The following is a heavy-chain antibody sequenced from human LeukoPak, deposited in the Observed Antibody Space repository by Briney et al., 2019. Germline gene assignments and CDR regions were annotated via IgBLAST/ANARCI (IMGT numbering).Heavy chain of an antibody. CDR2: ISGSGHDI. V-gene: IGHV3-11*04. CDR1: GFTFSDSY. CDR3: AREDASAFDI. J-gene: IGHJ3*02. Sequence: GSLRLSCAASGFTFSDSYMTWVRQAPGKGVEWVAYISGSGHDINYSDSVKGRFTISRDNAKNSLYLQMNTLRAEDTAVYYCAREDASAFDIWGQGTMVSVSS.